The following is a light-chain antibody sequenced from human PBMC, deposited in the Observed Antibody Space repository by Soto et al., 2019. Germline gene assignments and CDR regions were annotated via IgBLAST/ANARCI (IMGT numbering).Light chain of an antibody. CDR1: SGSVSTAHN. V-gene: IGLV8-61*01. CDR2: STS. J-gene: IGLJ2*01. Sequence: QTVVTQESSFSVSPGGTVTITCGLISGSVSTAHNPNWYQQTPGQAPRTLIYSTSTRSSGVPDRFSGSILGNKAALTITGAQADDESDYYCALYVGSGTVVFGGGTKVTVL. CDR3: ALYVGSGTVV.